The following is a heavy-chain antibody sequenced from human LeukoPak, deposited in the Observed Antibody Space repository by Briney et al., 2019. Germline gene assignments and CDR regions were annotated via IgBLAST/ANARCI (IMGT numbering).Heavy chain of an antibody. D-gene: IGHD3-10*01. J-gene: IGHJ4*02. Sequence: GGSLRLSCAASGFTFSGSAMHWVRQASGKGLEWVGRIRSKANSYATAYAASVKGRFTISRDDSKNTAYLQMNSLKTEDTAVYYCTRKDLWFGELGWGQGTLVTVSS. V-gene: IGHV3-73*01. CDR3: TRKDLWFGELG. CDR2: IRSKANSYAT. CDR1: GFTFSGSA.